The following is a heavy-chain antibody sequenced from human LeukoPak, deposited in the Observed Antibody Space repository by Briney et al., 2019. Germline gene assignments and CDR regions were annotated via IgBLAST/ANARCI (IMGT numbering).Heavy chain of an antibody. CDR3: ARDGYNPNWFDP. J-gene: IGHJ5*02. Sequence: ASVKVSCKASGGTFSSYAISWVRQAPGQGLEWMGWISAYNGNTNYAQKLQGRVTMTTDTSTSTAYMELRSLRSDDTAVYYCARDGYNPNWFDPWGQGTLVTVSS. V-gene: IGHV1-18*01. CDR1: GGTFSSYA. D-gene: IGHD5-24*01. CDR2: ISAYNGNT.